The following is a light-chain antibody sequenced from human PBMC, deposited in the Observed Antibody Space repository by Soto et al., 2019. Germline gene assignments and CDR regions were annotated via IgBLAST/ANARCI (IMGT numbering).Light chain of an antibody. CDR2: WSS. J-gene: IGKJ2*01. CDR1: QAIFRDSSGRHL. V-gene: IGKV4-1*01. Sequence: DIVMTQSPDSLAVSLGERATISCRSSQAIFRDSSGRHLLAWYQQKPGQPPKLLIYWSSTRESGVPDRFSGSGSGTDFTLTISSLQAEDVAVYYCQKFYKPPLFTFGQGTKLEI. CDR3: QKFYKPPLFT.